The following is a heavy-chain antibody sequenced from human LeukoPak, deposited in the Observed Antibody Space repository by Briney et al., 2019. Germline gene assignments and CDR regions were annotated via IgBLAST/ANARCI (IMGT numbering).Heavy chain of an antibody. CDR1: GGSISSYY. CDR3: ARSSRGLGYDFPFDY. V-gene: IGHV4-59*01. J-gene: IGHJ4*02. CDR2: IYHSGST. D-gene: IGHD3-3*01. Sequence: SETLSLTCTVSGGSISSYYWSWIRQPPGKGLKWMGYIYHSGSTKYDPSLESRVTISVDTSKNQFSLKLRSATAADTAVYYCARSSRGLGYDFPFDYWGQGALVTVSS.